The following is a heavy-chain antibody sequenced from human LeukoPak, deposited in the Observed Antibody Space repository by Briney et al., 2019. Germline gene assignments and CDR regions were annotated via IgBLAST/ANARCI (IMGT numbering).Heavy chain of an antibody. CDR2: VYYSGNT. Sequence: SETLSLTCNVSGGSINNYYWSWIRQPPGKGLEWLGYVYYSGNTNYSPSLKSRVTMSVDTSKNQFSLRLTSVTAADTAVYYCARDLGFWSGPDYWGQGTLVTVSS. CDR1: GGSINNYY. V-gene: IGHV4-59*12. CDR3: ARDLGFWSGPDY. D-gene: IGHD3-3*01. J-gene: IGHJ4*02.